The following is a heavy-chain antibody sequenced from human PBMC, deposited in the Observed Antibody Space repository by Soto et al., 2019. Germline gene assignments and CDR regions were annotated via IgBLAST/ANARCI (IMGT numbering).Heavy chain of an antibody. CDR3: AKRTSGTTWGESDY. CDR1: GYIFSDYG. CDR2: ISGYSGNA. J-gene: IGHJ4*02. D-gene: IGHD4-17*01. V-gene: IGHV1-18*04. Sequence: QVQVMQSGAEVKKPGDSVKVSCKTSGYIFSDYGINWVRQAPGQGLEWMGWISGYSGNANLAQKFQGRVTMTTDKSTLTAYMELRRLRSADTDVYYCAKRTSGTTWGESDYWGQGTLVTVSS.